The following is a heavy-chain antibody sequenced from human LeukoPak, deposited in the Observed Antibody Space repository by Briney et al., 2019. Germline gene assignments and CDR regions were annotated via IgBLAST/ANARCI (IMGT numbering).Heavy chain of an antibody. CDR3: ARGRGYSYGTDY. CDR2: ISSSGSTI. J-gene: IGHJ4*02. D-gene: IGHD5-18*01. CDR1: GFTFGTYW. V-gene: IGHV3-48*01. Sequence: PGGSLRLSCAASGFTFGTYWMNWVRQAPGKGLEWVSYISSSGSTIYYADSVKGRFTISRDNAKNSLYLQMNSLRAEDTAVYYCARGRGYSYGTDYWGQGTLITVSS.